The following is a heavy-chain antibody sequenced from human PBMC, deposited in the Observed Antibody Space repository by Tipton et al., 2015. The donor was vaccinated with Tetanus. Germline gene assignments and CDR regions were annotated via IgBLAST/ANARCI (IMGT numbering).Heavy chain of an antibody. CDR2: IYYSGST. D-gene: IGHD3-3*01. J-gene: IGHJ4*02. V-gene: IGHV4-31*11. CDR3: ARANYDFWSGKISFDY. Sequence: TLSLTCAVYGGSFSGYYWSWIRQHPGKGLEWIGYIYYSGSTYYNPSLKSRVTISVDTSKNQFSLKLSSVTAADTAVYYCARANYDFWSGKISFDYWGQGTLVTVSS. CDR1: GGSFSGYY.